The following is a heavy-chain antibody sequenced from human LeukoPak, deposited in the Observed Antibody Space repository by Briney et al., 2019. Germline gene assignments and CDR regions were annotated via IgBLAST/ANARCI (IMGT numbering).Heavy chain of an antibody. V-gene: IGHV1-2*02. D-gene: IGHD2-2*02. Sequence: ASVKVSCKASGYTFTGYYMYWVRQAPGQGLEWMGWINPNSGGTNYAQKFQGRVTMTRDTSISTAYMELSRLRSDDTAVYYCARDLSRYCSSTSCYRPGYWGQGTLVTVSS. CDR3: ARDLSRYCSSTSCYRPGY. J-gene: IGHJ4*02. CDR2: INPNSGGT. CDR1: GYTFTGYY.